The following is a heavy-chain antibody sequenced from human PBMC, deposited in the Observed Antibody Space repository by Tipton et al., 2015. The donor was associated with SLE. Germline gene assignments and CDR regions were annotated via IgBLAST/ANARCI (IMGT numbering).Heavy chain of an antibody. V-gene: IGHV4-31*03. CDR2: IYYSGNT. CDR1: GGSISSGGYY. D-gene: IGHD6-19*01. J-gene: IGHJ3*02. CDR3: ASRGRMIAVAVRHAFDI. Sequence: TLSLTCTASGGSISSGGYYWSWIRQHPGKGLEWIGYIYYSGNTYYNPSLKSRVSISVDTSKNQFSLKLSSVTATDTAVYYCASRGRMIAVAVRHAFDIWGQGTMVAVSS.